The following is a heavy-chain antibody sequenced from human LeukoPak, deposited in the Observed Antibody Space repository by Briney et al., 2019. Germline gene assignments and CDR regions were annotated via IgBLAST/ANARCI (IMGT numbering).Heavy chain of an antibody. CDR1: GFTFSKYS. CDR3: ARAPVYYYDTSGYLKTSDWYFDI. V-gene: IGHV3-21*01. D-gene: IGHD3-22*01. Sequence: PGGSLRLSCAASGFTFSKYSLNWVRQAPGKGLEWVSSISSTSIYKYYADSVKGRFTISRDNAKNSLYLQMNSLRAEDTAVYYCARAPVYYYDTSGYLKTSDWYFDIWGRGTRVTVSS. CDR2: ISSTSIYK. J-gene: IGHJ2*01.